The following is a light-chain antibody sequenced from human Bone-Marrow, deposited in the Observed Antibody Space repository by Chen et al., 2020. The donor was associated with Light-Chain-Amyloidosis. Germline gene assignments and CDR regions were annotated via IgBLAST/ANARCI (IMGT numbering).Light chain of an antibody. Sequence: QSALTQPASVPGSPGQSITLPCTGTSSDVGGDNLVSWYHQQPDQAPKLMISEVTNRPSWVPDRCSGARSADAACLSISGRQRVAEADYFCGLYTITNTLVFGSGTRVTVL. CDR3: GLYTITNTLV. J-gene: IGLJ1*01. CDR2: EVT. CDR1: SSDVGGDNL. V-gene: IGLV2-14*01.